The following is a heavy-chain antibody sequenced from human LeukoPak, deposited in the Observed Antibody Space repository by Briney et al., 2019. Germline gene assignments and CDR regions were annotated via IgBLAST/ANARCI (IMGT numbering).Heavy chain of an antibody. CDR1: GFTSSSYS. V-gene: IGHV3-21*01. J-gene: IGHJ4*02. CDR2: ISSSSYI. CDR3: VREWLRLPDY. Sequence: GGSLRLSCAASGFTSSSYSMNWVRQAPGKGLEWVSSISSSSYIYYAGSVKGRFTISRDNAKNSLYLQMNSLRAEDTAVYYCVREWLRLPDYWGQGTLVTVSS. D-gene: IGHD5-12*01.